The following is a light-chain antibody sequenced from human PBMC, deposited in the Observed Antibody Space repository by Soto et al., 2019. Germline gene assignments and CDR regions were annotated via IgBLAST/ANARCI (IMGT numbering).Light chain of an antibody. V-gene: IGLV2-23*02. CDR2: DVY. Sequence: QSVLTQPASVSGYPGQSIAISCTGVRTDVDGYDYVSWYQQHPGKAPKLIIYDVYNRPSGVSHRFSGSKSGNTASLTISGLQAEDEADYYCCSYAGSSTFYVFGTGTKVTVL. CDR3: CSYAGSSTFYV. CDR1: RTDVDGYDY. J-gene: IGLJ1*01.